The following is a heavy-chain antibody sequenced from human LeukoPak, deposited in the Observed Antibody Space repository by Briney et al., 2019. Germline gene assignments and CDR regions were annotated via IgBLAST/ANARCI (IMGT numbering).Heavy chain of an antibody. CDR3: ARDASSGYYYHYFDY. Sequence: SETLSLTCAVYGGSFSGYYWSWIRQPPGKGLEWIGEINHSGSTNYNPSLKSRVTISVDTSKNQFSLKLSSVTAADTAVYYCARDASSGYYYHYFDYWGQGTLVTVSS. D-gene: IGHD3-22*01. CDR1: GGSFSGYY. J-gene: IGHJ4*02. V-gene: IGHV4-34*01. CDR2: INHSGST.